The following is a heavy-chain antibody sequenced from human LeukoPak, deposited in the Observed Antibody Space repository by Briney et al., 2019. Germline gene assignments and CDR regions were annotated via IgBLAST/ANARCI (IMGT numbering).Heavy chain of an antibody. CDR2: INPDSGGT. CDR1: GYTFSDYY. D-gene: IGHD1-26*01. CDR3: GRDRSTVGATGPFDP. J-gene: IGHJ5*02. Sequence: ASVKVSCKASGYTFSDYYMHWVRQAPGQGLEWMGWINPDSGGTNYAQKFQGRVTMTRDTSISTAYMELSSLRSDDTAVYYCGRDRSTVGATGPFDPWGQGTLVTVSS. V-gene: IGHV1-2*02.